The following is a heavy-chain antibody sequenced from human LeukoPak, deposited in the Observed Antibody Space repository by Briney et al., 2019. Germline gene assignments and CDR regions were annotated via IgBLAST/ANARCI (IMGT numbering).Heavy chain of an antibody. V-gene: IGHV3-66*02. J-gene: IGHJ5*02. CDR3: ARASDLRGWTGNWFDP. CDR2: IYSGGST. Sequence: GGSLRLSCAASGFTVSSNYMSWVRQAPGKGLEWVSVIYSGGSTYYADSVKGRFTISRDNSKNTLYLQMNSLRAEGTAVYYCARASDLRGWTGNWFDPWGQGTLVTVSS. D-gene: IGHD6-19*01. CDR1: GFTVSSNY.